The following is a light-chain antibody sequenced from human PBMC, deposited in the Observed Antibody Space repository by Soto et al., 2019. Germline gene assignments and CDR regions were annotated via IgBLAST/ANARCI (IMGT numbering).Light chain of an antibody. CDR2: WAS. CDR3: QQYYNTPT. Sequence: DIVMAQSPDSLAVSLGERATINCKSSQSVLYSSNNRNYLTWYQQKPGQPPKLLISWASTLESGVPDRFSGSGSGTDFTLTISSLQAEDVAVYYCQQYYNTPTFGQGTKVEIK. V-gene: IGKV4-1*01. CDR1: QSVLYSSNNRNY. J-gene: IGKJ1*01.